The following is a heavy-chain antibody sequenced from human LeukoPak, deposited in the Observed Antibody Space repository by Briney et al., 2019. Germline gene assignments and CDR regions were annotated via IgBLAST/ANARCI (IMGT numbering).Heavy chain of an antibody. CDR3: TTAPTHYYGDYRGDAFDI. D-gene: IGHD4-17*01. CDR1: GFTFSNAW. CDR2: IKSKTDGGTT. Sequence: GGSLRLSCAASGFTFSNAWMSWVRQAPGKGLEWVGRIKSKTDGGTTDYAAPVKGRFTISRDDSKNTPYLQMNSLKTEDTAVYYCTTAPTHYYGDYRGDAFDIWGKGTMVTVSS. V-gene: IGHV3-15*01. J-gene: IGHJ3*02.